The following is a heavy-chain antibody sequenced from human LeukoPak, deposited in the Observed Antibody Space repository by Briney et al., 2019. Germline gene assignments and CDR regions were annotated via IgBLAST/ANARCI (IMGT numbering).Heavy chain of an antibody. CDR2: IVPSFGTA. J-gene: IGHJ4*02. V-gene: IGHV1-69*13. Sequence: ASVKVSCKASVGTCSNYAISWVRPAPRQGLDWMVGIVPSFGTANYSQNFQVRVTITADESTSTAYMELSSLRSEDPAIYYVARGARTGGYSYGLGYWGQGTLVTVSS. D-gene: IGHD5-18*01. CDR3: ARGARTGGYSYGLGY. CDR1: VGTCSNYA.